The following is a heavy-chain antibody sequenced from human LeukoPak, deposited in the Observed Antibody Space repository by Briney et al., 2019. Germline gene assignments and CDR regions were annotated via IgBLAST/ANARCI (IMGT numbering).Heavy chain of an antibody. J-gene: IGHJ4*02. CDR2: IWYDGSNK. CDR3: ARWGSSFIFDY. D-gene: IGHD6-13*01. CDR1: GFTFSSYG. Sequence: PGGSLRLSCAASGFTFSSYGMHWVRQAPGKGLEWVAVIWYDGSNKYYAASVKGRFTISRDNSKNTLYLQMNSLRAEDTAVYYCARWGSSFIFDYWGQGTLVTVSS. V-gene: IGHV3-33*01.